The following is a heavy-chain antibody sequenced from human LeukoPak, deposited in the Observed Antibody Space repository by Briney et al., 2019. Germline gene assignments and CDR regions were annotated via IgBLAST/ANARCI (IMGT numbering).Heavy chain of an antibody. D-gene: IGHD4-17*01. CDR2: MFHSGDT. V-gene: IGHV4-38-2*01. Sequence: PSETLSLTCAVSGYSISSGSYWGWIRQPPGKGLEWIGNMFHSGDTYHNPSLKSRVTMSADTSKNQFSLKLTSVTAADTAVYYCAKVGAYGDYARHDYWGQGTLVTVSS. J-gene: IGHJ4*02. CDR1: GYSISSGSY. CDR3: AKVGAYGDYARHDY.